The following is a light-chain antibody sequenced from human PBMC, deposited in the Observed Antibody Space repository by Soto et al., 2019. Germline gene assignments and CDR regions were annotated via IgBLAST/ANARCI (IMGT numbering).Light chain of an antibody. CDR1: PSVSSS. V-gene: IGKV3-11*01. CDR3: QQRSNWPPMYT. CDR2: YAS. Sequence: EIVLTQSPAPLTLSPGELATLSCRASPSVSSSLACYQQKPGQAPRLLIYYASNRATGIPARFSGSGSGTDFTLTISSLEPEDVAVYYCQQRSNWPPMYTFGQGTKLAIK. J-gene: IGKJ2*01.